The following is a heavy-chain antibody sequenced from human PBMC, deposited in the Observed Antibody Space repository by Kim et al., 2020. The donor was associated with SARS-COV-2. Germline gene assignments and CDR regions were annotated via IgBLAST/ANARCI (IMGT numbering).Heavy chain of an antibody. CDR2: INAGNGNT. J-gene: IGHJ4*02. CDR3: ARAPRGLPFDY. CDR1: GYTFTSYA. Sequence: ASVKVSCKASGYTFTSYAMHWVRQAPGQRLEWMGWINAGNGNTKYSQKFQGRVTITRDTSASTAYMELSSLRSEDTAVYYFARAPRGLPFDYWGQGTLVTVSS. V-gene: IGHV1-3*01.